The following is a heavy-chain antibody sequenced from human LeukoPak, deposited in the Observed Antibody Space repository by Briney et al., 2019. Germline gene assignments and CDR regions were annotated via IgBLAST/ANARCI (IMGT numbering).Heavy chain of an antibody. CDR1: GYTFTGYY. Sequence: ASVKVSCKASGYTFTGYYMHWVRQAPGQGLEWMGWINPNSGGTNYAQKFQGRDTMTRDTSISTAYMELSRLRSDDTAVYYCARDPNSSLSVWYFDYWGQGTLVTVSS. CDR2: INPNSGGT. CDR3: ARDPNSSLSVWYFDY. J-gene: IGHJ4*02. D-gene: IGHD6-13*01. V-gene: IGHV1-2*02.